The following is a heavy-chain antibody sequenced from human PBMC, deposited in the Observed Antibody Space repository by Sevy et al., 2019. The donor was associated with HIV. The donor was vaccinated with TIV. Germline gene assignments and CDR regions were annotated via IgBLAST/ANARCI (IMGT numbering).Heavy chain of an antibody. V-gene: IGHV3-7*01. CDR3: ARDMYSGCYYENY. CDR2: IKQDGSDK. Sequence: GGSLRLSCAASGFTLSSYWMSWVRQAPGKGLEWVANIKQDGSDKYYVDSVKGRFTISRDNAKNSLYLQMNSLRAEDTAVYYCARDMYSGCYYENYWGQGTLVTVSS. J-gene: IGHJ4*02. D-gene: IGHD1-26*01. CDR1: GFTLSSYW.